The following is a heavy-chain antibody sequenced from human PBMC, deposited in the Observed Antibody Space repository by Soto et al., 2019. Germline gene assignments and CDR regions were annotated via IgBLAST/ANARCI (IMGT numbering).Heavy chain of an antibody. CDR1: GYTFTTYY. CDR2: INPSDGST. V-gene: IGHV1-46*03. CDR3: ARGVAILTGHRDYYYCNMVV. D-gene: IGHD3-9*01. J-gene: IGHJ6*03. Sequence: ASVKVSCKASGYTFTTYYIQWVRQAPGQGLEWMGIINPSDGSTSYAQKFQGRVTMPRDTSTSTVYMELSSLRSEDTAVYYCARGVAILTGHRDYYYCNMVVWGKGTTVTVSS.